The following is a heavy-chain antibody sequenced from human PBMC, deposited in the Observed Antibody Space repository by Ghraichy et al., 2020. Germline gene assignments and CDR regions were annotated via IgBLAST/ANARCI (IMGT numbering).Heavy chain of an antibody. CDR3: ARGAPSIAAAGTMDY. CDR1: GFTFSSYS. Sequence: GGSLRLSCAASGFTFSSYSMNWVRQAPGKGLEWVSSISSSSSYIYYADSVKGRFTISRDNAKNSLYLQMNSLRAEDTAVYYCARGAPSIAAAGTMDYWGQGTLVTVSS. V-gene: IGHV3-21*01. D-gene: IGHD6-13*01. CDR2: ISSSSSYI. J-gene: IGHJ4*02.